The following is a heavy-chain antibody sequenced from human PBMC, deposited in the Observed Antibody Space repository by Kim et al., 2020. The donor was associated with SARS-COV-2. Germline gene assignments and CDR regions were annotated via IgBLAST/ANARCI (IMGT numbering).Heavy chain of an antibody. D-gene: IGHD5-12*01. J-gene: IGHJ4*02. Sequence: GGSLRLSCAASGFNFDDYAMHWVRRAPGKGLEWVSGISWNSNNIGYADSVKGRFTISRDNAKNSLYLQMNSLRTEDTALYYCAKTYDADGPPTFDHWGQGTLVTVSS. CDR1: GFNFDDYA. V-gene: IGHV3-9*01. CDR2: ISWNSNNI. CDR3: AKTYDADGPPTFDH.